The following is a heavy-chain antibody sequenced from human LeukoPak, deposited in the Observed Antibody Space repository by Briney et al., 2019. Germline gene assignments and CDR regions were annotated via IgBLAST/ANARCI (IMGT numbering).Heavy chain of an antibody. V-gene: IGHV3-7*01. CDR3: ARTRLSSDC. CDR1: GFTFSSYW. Sequence: GWSLRLSCAASGFTFSSYWMTWVRQAPGKGLEWVASIKQDGSDKNYVDYVKGRFTISRDNAKNTLYLQMNSLRDEDTAVYYCARTRLSSDCWGQGTLVTVSS. CDR2: IKQDGSDK. D-gene: IGHD2/OR15-2a*01. J-gene: IGHJ4*02.